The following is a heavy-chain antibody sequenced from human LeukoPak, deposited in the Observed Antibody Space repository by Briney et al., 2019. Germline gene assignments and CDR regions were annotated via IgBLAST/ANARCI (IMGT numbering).Heavy chain of an antibody. CDR3: ARRISGGSSDY. CDR2: IYSSGST. Sequence: SDTLSLTCTVSGGSISSYHWSWIRQPPGKGLEWIGYIYSSGSTSYNPSLKSRVAISVDTSKNQFSLKLSSVTAADTAVYYCARRISGGSSDYWGQGTLVTVSS. V-gene: IGHV4-59*08. CDR1: GGSISSYH. J-gene: IGHJ4*02. D-gene: IGHD2-15*01.